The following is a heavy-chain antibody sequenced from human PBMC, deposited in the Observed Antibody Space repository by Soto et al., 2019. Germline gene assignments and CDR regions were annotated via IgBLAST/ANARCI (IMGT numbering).Heavy chain of an antibody. V-gene: IGHV4-31*03. Sequence: QVQLQESGPGLVKPSQTLSLTCIVSGGFISRGGYYWIWIRHHPAKGLEWIGHVYRSGSTQYNPFLKSRATVIVDMSKNHFSLDLNSVSAADTAVYYCARGSDAYGVDSWGQGTLVTVSS. D-gene: IGHD4-17*01. CDR1: GGFISRGGYY. CDR2: VYRSGST. J-gene: IGHJ4*02. CDR3: ARGSDAYGVDS.